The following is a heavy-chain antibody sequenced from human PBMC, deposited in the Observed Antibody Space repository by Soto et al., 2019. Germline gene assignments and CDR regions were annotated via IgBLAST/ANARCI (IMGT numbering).Heavy chain of an antibody. CDR3: ARGHGLPHYYDSSAYWFDP. D-gene: IGHD3-22*01. V-gene: IGHV4-59*01. CDR1: GGSISSYY. Sequence: SETLSLTCTVSGGSISSYYWSWIRQPPGKGLEGIGYIYYSGSTNYNPSLKSRVTISVDTSKNQFSLKLSSVTAADTAVYYSARGHGLPHYYDSSAYWFDPWGQGTLVTVSS. J-gene: IGHJ5*02. CDR2: IYYSGST.